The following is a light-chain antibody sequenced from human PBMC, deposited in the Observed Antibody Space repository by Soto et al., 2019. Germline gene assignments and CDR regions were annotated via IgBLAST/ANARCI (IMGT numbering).Light chain of an antibody. V-gene: IGLV2-14*01. CDR3: GSYTSSSNIENV. CDR2: DVS. J-gene: IGLJ1*01. Sequence: QSALTQPPSASGSPGQSVTISCTGTSSDVGGYNYVSWYQQHPGKAPKLMIYDVSKRPSGVSNRFSGSKSGNTASLTISGLQAEDEDDYYCGSYTSSSNIENVFGTGTKVTVL. CDR1: SSDVGGYNY.